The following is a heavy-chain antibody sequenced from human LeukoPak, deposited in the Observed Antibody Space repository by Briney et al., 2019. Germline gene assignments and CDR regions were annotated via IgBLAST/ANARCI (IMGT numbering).Heavy chain of an antibody. CDR3: ARGGGWYPDY. CDR2: INHSGST. J-gene: IGHJ4*02. D-gene: IGHD6-19*01. Sequence: PSETLSLTCAVYGGSFSGYYWSWIRQPPGKGLGWIGEINHSGSTNYNPSLKSRVTISVDTSKNQFSLKLSSVTAADTAVYYCARGGGWYPDYWGQGTLVTVSS. V-gene: IGHV4-34*01. CDR1: GGSFSGYY.